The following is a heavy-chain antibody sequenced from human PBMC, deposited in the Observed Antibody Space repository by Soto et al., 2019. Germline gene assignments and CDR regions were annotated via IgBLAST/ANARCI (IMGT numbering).Heavy chain of an antibody. Sequence: EVQLVETGGGLIQPGGSLRLSCAASGFTVSNNYMSWVRQAPGKGLEWVSLIYSGGSTFYADSVKGRFTISRDNSKNTLFLQMNSLRAEDTAVYFYATYTSLDYWGQGTLVTVSS. CDR1: GFTVSNNY. CDR2: IYSGGST. J-gene: IGHJ4*02. CDR3: ATYTSLDY. V-gene: IGHV3-53*02. D-gene: IGHD2-2*02.